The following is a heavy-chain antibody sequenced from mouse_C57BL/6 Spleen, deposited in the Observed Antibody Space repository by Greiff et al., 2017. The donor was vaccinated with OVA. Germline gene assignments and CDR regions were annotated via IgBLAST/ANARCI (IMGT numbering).Heavy chain of an antibody. V-gene: IGHV1-80*01. CDR3: ARSNYYYGSSFYAMDY. Sequence: QVQLQQSGAELVKPGASAKISCKASGYAFSSYWMNWVKQRPGKGLEWIGQIYPGDGDTNYNGKFKGKATLTADKSSSTAYMQLSSLTSEDSAVYFCARSNYYYGSSFYAMDYWGQGTSVTVSS. CDR2: IYPGDGDT. J-gene: IGHJ4*01. CDR1: GYAFSSYW. D-gene: IGHD1-1*01.